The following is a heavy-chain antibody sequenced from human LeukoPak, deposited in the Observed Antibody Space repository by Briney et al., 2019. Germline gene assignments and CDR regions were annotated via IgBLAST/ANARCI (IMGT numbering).Heavy chain of an antibody. CDR1: GFTFSSYA. CDR3: AKENVVTASDY. Sequence: GGSLRLSCAASGFTFSSYAISWVRQAPGKGLEWVSAISGSGSNTYYPGSVKGRFTISRDNSRNTLYLQMNSLRAEDTAVYYCAKENVVTASDYWGQGTLVTVSS. D-gene: IGHD2-21*02. CDR2: ISGSGSNT. J-gene: IGHJ4*02. V-gene: IGHV3-23*01.